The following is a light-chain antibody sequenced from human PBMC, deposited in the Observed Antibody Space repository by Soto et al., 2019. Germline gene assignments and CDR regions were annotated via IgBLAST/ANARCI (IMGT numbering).Light chain of an antibody. J-gene: IGKJ1*01. CDR3: QQYDICPLT. Sequence: DIQMTQSPSTLSASAGDRVTITCRASQCMRRLLAWFQHKPGKAPKLLIYDVSVLQTGVASRFSGSGSGTEVTLTISSLQPDDFATYYCQQYDICPLTFGPGTKVEI. CDR2: DVS. CDR1: QCMRRL. V-gene: IGKV1-5*03.